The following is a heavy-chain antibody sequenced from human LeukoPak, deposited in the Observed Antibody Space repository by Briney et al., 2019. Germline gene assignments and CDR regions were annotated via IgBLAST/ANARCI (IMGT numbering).Heavy chain of an antibody. CDR1: GFTFSDYY. V-gene: IGHV3-11*05. D-gene: IGHD4-23*01. J-gene: IGHJ4*02. Sequence: PGGSLRLSCATSGFTFSDYYMSWIRQAPGKGLEWVSYISSSSSHTNYADSVKGQFTISRDNAKNSLYLQMNSLRAEDTAVYYCARDSGGKLYDYWGQGTLVTVSS. CDR3: ARDSGGKLYDY. CDR2: ISSSSSHT.